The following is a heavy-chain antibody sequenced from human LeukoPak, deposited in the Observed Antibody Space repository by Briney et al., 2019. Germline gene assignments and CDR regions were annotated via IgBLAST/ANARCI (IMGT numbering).Heavy chain of an antibody. CDR1: GGSISSGSYD. CDR2: IYTSGST. D-gene: IGHD1-26*01. Sequence: PSETLSLTCTVSGGSISSGSYDWSWIRQPAGKGLEWIGRIYTSGSTNYNPSLKSRVTISVDTSKNQFSLKLSSVTAADTAVYYCARDCATLPGAFDIWGQGTMVTVSS. J-gene: IGHJ3*02. V-gene: IGHV4-61*02. CDR3: ARDCATLPGAFDI.